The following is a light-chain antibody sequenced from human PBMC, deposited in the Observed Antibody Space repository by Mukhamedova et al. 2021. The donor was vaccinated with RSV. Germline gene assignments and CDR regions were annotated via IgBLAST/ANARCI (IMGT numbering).Light chain of an antibody. Sequence: WYQRRVHGKAPNLLIYKASTFQSGVPSRFSGSGSETEFTLTISSLQPDDFATYYCQQYNSYSPYSFGQGTKLEIK. CDR2: KAS. V-gene: IGKV1-5*03. CDR3: QQYNSYSPYS. J-gene: IGKJ2*03.